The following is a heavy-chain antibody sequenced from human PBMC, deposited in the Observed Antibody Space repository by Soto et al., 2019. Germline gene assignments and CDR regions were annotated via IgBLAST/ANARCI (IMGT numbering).Heavy chain of an antibody. CDR1: GFAFSEYT. CDR2: TKSKAFGGTI. CDR3: ASEVSGYDYGSEY. V-gene: IGHV3-49*04. Sequence: SLSLSCTTSGFAFSEYTLNWVRQAPGKGLEWVAFTKSKAFGGTIEYAASVKGRFTISRDDSHSIAYLEMNSLKTEDTGVYYCASEVSGYDYGSEYWGQGPQVTVSS. D-gene: IGHD5-12*01. J-gene: IGHJ4*02.